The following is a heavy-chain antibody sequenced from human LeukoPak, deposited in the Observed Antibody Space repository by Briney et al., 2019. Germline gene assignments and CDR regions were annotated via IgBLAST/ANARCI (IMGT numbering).Heavy chain of an antibody. Sequence: SETLSLTCTVSGYSIRSAYYWTWIRQPPEKGLEWIGYIHSIGGTNYNPSLKSRVTISVDTSKNQFSLKLSSVTAADTAFYYCARGHDYYYSGRQSWFDPWGQGTLVTVSS. D-gene: IGHD3-10*01. J-gene: IGHJ5*02. V-gene: IGHV4-59*01. CDR1: GYSIRSAYY. CDR2: IHSIGGT. CDR3: ARGHDYYYSGRQSWFDP.